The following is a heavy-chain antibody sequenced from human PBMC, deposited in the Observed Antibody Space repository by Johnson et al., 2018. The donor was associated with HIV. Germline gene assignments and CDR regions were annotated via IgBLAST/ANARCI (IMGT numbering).Heavy chain of an antibody. CDR3: AKDLDRELLALWAFHT. Sequence: QVQLVESGGGLVKPGGSLRLSCAASGFTFSDCYMSWLRQAPGKGLEWVSYISSSGLTIYYADSVKGRFTISRDNAKNSLYLQMNSLRAEDTAVYYCAKDLDRELLALWAFHTWGQGTVVTVSS. V-gene: IGHV3-11*04. CDR1: GFTFSDCY. J-gene: IGHJ3*02. D-gene: IGHD2-8*02. CDR2: ISSSGLTI.